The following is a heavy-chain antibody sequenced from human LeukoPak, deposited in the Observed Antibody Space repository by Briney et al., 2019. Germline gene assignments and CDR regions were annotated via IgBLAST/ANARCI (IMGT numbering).Heavy chain of an antibody. CDR2: INGYQGKT. D-gene: IGHD2-15*01. J-gene: IGHJ5*02. CDR3: ATAGAVVDTLFDP. CDR1: GYTFNTYG. V-gene: IGHV1-18*01. Sequence: ASVKVSCKASGYTFNTYGITWVRQVAGQGIEWIGWINGYQGKTKYAKKLQDRVTMTTDTSTTTAYMELRRLRSDDTAVYYCATAGAVVDTLFDPWGQRTLVTASS.